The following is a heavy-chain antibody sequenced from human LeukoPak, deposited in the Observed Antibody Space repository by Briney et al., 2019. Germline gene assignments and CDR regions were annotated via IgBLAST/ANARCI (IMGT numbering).Heavy chain of an antibody. J-gene: IGHJ4*02. V-gene: IGHV3-33*06. Sequence: GGSLRLSCAASGFTFSICGMHWVRQAPGKGLEWVAVIWYDGSYKYYADSVKGRFTISRDNSKNTLYLQMNSLRAEDTAVYYCAKDFYVGPVLARYFDYWGQGTLVTVSS. CDR2: IWYDGSYK. D-gene: IGHD2-8*02. CDR1: GFTFSICG. CDR3: AKDFYVGPVLARYFDY.